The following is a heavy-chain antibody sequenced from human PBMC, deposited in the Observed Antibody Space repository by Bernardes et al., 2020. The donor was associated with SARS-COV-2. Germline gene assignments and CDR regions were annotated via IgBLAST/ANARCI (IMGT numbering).Heavy chain of an antibody. V-gene: IGHV3-23*01. D-gene: IGHD2-2*02. Sequence: GGSLRLSCAASGFTFSSYAMCWVRQAPGKGLEWVSAISLSGATTYYADSVKGRFTISRDNSKKTVSLQMTGLRAEDTAVYYCAKGATYCSGTSCYRLDSWGQGTLVTVSS. CDR3: AKGATYCSGTSCYRLDS. J-gene: IGHJ4*02. CDR1: GFTFSSYA. CDR2: ISLSGATT.